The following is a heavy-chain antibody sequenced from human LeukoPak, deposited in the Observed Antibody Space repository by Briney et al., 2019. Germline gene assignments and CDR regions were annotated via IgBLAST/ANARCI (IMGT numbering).Heavy chain of an antibody. CDR3: ARVATTYFDY. CDR2: IFYSGST. J-gene: IGHJ4*02. Sequence: SETLSLTCTASGGSIRSSSYHWGWIRQPPGKGLEWIGSIFYSGSTYYNPSLESRVTISVDTSKNQFSLKLSSVTAADTAVYYCARVATTYFDYWGQGTLVTVSS. CDR1: GGSIRSSSYH. V-gene: IGHV4-39*01. D-gene: IGHD5-12*01.